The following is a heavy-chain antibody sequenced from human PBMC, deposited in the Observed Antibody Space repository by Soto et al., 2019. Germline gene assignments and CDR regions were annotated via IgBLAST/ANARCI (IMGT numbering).Heavy chain of an antibody. J-gene: IGHJ6*03. D-gene: IGHD3-3*01. Sequence: EVQLVESGGGLVQPGRSLRLSCAASGFTFDDYAMHWVRQAPGKGLEWVSGISWNSGSIGYADSVKGRFTISRDNAKNSLYLQMNSLRAEDTALYYCAKGRDDFWSGYYYMDVWGKGTTVTVSS. CDR2: ISWNSGSI. CDR3: AKGRDDFWSGYYYMDV. V-gene: IGHV3-9*01. CDR1: GFTFDDYA.